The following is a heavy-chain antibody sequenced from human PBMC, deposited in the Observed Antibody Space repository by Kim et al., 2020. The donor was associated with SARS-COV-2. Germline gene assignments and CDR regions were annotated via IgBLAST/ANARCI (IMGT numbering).Heavy chain of an antibody. D-gene: IGHD3-10*01. V-gene: IGHV5-10-1*01. CDR3: ATQDRGSGSYLLENWFDP. J-gene: IGHJ5*02. CDR2: IDPSDSYT. CDR1: GYSFTSYW. Sequence: GESLQISCKGSGYSFTSYWISWVRQMPGKGLEWMGRIDPSDSYTNYSPSFQGHVTISADKSISTAYLQWSSLKASDTAMYYCATQDRGSGSYLLENWFDPWGQGTLVTVSS.